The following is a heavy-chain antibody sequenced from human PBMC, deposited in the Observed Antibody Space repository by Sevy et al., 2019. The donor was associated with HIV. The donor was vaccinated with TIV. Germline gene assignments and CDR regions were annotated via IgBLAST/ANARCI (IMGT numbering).Heavy chain of an antibody. J-gene: IGHJ4*02. V-gene: IGHV3-15*07. CDR2: IISISDGGTA. CDR1: GFTFSDYA. Sequence: GGSLRLSCAASGFTFSDYAMHWVRQVPGKGLEWVGRIISISDGGTADYAAPVKGRFTISRHDSKNTLYLQMNSLKTEDTAVYFCTTEQGYCSGYSCSDFDNWGQGTLVTVSS. CDR3: TTEQGYCSGYSCSDFDN. D-gene: IGHD2-15*01.